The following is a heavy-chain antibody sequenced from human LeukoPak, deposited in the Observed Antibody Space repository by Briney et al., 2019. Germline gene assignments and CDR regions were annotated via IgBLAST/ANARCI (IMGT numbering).Heavy chain of an antibody. CDR3: ARDEGPYAFDI. V-gene: IGHV1-69*05. J-gene: IGHJ3*02. CDR2: IIPIFATA. CDR1: GDTFSSYA. Sequence: ASVKVSCKASGDTFSSYAISWVRQAPGQGLEWMGGIIPIFATANYAQKFQGRVTITTDESTYTAYMELSSLRSDDTAVYYCARDEGPYAFDIWGQGTVVTVSS.